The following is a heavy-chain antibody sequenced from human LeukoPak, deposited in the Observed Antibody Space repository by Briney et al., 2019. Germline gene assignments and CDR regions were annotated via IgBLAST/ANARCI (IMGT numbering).Heavy chain of an antibody. CDR1: GFTFSSYG. J-gene: IGHJ1*01. V-gene: IGHV3-33*06. CDR2: IWYDGSNK. CDR3: AKDPNGDYIGAFDFQR. D-gene: IGHD4-17*01. Sequence: PGGSLRLSCPASGFTFSSYGMHWVRHAPGKGLEWVAVIWYDGSNKYYADSVKGRFTISRDNSRNTLYLQMNSLRGDDTAVYYCAKDPNGDYIGAFDFQRWGQGTQVTVSS.